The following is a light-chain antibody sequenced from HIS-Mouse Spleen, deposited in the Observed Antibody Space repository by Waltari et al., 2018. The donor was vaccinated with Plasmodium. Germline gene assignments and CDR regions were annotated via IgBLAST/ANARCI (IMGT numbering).Light chain of an antibody. CDR1: SSDVGGYHY. V-gene: IGLV2-11*01. CDR2: DVS. CDR3: CSYAGSYTLV. Sequence: HSALTQPRSVSGSPGQSVTISCTGTSSDVGGYHYVSWYQQHPGKAPKLIIYDVSKRPSGVPDRFSGSKSGNTASLTISGLQAEDEADYYCCSYAGSYTLVFGGGTKLTVL. J-gene: IGLJ3*02.